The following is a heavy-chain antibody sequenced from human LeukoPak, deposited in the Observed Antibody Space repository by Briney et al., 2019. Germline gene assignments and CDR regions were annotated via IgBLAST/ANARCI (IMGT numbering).Heavy chain of an antibody. D-gene: IGHD3-22*01. CDR2: INHSGST. CDR3: ARGDSSGYYYSFDY. Sequence: SETLSLTCAVYGGSFNGYYGSWIRQPPGKGLEWIGEINHSGSTNYNPSLKSRVTISVDTSKIQFSLKLSSVTAADTAVYYCARGDSSGYYYSFDYWGQGTLVTVSS. V-gene: IGHV4-34*01. J-gene: IGHJ4*02. CDR1: GGSFNGYY.